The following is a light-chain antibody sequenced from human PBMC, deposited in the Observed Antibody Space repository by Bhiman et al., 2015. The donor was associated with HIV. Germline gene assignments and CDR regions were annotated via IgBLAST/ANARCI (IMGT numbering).Light chain of an antibody. CDR2: YDS. V-gene: IGLV3-21*04. J-gene: IGLJ2*01. CDR1: NIGSNS. CDR3: QVWDSSSDHHVV. Sequence: SYELTQPPSVSVAPGKTARITCGGNNIGSNSVHWYQQKPGQAPVLVIYYDSDRPSGIPERFSGSNSGTTATLTISRVEAGDEADYYCQVWDSSSDHHVVFGGGTKLTVL.